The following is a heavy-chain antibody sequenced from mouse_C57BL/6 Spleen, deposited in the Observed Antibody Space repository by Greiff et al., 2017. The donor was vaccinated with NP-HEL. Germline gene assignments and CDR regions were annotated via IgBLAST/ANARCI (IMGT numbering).Heavy chain of an antibody. Sequence: QVQLQQPGAELVRPGSSVKLSCKASGYTFTSYWMHWVKQRPIQGLEWIGNIDPSDSETHYNQKFKDKATLTVDKSSSTAYMQLSSLTSEDSAVYYCARVLTGTYYFDYWGQGTTLTVSS. J-gene: IGHJ2*01. CDR1: GYTFTSYW. CDR2: IDPSDSET. CDR3: ARVLTGTYYFDY. V-gene: IGHV1-52*01. D-gene: IGHD4-1*01.